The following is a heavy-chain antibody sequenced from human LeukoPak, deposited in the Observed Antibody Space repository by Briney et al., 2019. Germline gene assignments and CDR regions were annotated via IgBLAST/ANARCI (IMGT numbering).Heavy chain of an antibody. V-gene: IGHV4-39*01. CDR2: IYYSGNT. CDR3: ARRASSGFRFDY. Sequence: SETLSLTCTVSDGPISSSSYYWGWIRQPPGKGLEWIGSIYYSGNTYYNPSLKSRVTISVDTSKNQFSLKLSSVTAADTAVYYCARRASSGFRFDYWGQGTLVTVSS. D-gene: IGHD6-19*01. J-gene: IGHJ4*02. CDR1: DGPISSSSYY.